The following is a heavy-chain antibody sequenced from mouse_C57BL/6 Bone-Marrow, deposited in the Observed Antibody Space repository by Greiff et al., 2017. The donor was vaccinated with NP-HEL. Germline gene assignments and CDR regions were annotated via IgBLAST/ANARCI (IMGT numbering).Heavy chain of an antibody. J-gene: IGHJ4*01. V-gene: IGHV1-26*01. D-gene: IGHD4-1*01. CDR3: ARRNCFYAMDY. CDR1: GYTFTDYY. CDR2: INPNNGGT. Sequence: VQLQQSGPELVKPGASVKISCKASGYTFTDYYMNWVKQSHGKSLEWIGDINPNNGGTSYNQKFKGKATLTVDKSSSTAYMELRSLTSEDSAVYYCARRNCFYAMDYWGQGTSVTVSS.